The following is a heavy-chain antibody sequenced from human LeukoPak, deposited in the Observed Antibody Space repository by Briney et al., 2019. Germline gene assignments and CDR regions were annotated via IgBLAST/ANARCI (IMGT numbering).Heavy chain of an antibody. CDR2: IYYSGRT. Sequence: PSETLSLTCTVSGDSISSYYWSWIRQPPGKGLEWIGYIYYSGRTNYNPSLKSRVIISVDTSKNQFSLKLSSVTAADTAVYYCAREGTVAGNWYFDLWGRGTLVTVSS. CDR3: AREGTVAGNWYFDL. D-gene: IGHD6-19*01. J-gene: IGHJ2*01. CDR1: GDSISSYY. V-gene: IGHV4-59*01.